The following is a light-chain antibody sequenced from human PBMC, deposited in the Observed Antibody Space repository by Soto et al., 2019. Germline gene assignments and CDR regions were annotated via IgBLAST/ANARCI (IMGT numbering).Light chain of an antibody. CDR2: SAS. Sequence: EIVMTQSPATLSVSPGERATLSCRASQSITSTVAWYQQKPGQAPRLLIYSASTRATGIPARFSGSGSGTEFTLTISSLQSEDFAIYYCQQYNDWPTTFGQGTKVDIK. J-gene: IGKJ1*01. CDR3: QQYNDWPTT. CDR1: QSITST. V-gene: IGKV3-15*01.